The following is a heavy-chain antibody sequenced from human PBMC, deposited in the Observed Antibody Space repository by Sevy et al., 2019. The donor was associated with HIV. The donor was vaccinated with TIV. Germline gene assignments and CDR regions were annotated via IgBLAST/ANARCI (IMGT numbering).Heavy chain of an antibody. D-gene: IGHD3-10*01. CDR2: MNPNSGDT. CDR1: GYTFTRYE. V-gene: IGHV1-8*01. J-gene: IGHJ4*02. CDR3: ARAIGTTVVTPVDY. Sequence: ASVKVSCKASGYTFTRYEINWVRQATGQGIEWMGWMNPNSGDTGSVQKFQGRVTMTRNTSISTAYMELRSLRSDDTAVYYCARAIGTTVVTPVDYSGQGTLVTVSS.